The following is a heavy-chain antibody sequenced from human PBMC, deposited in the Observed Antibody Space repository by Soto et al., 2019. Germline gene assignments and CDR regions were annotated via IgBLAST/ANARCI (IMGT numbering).Heavy chain of an antibody. Sequence: QVQLVQSGAEVKKPGSSVKVSCKASGGTFSSYAISWVRQAPGQGLEWMGGIIPIFGTANYAQKFQGRVTITADESTSTAYMELRSLRSEDTAVYYCARDLGIEAAGATHEQNYYYGMDVWGQGTTVTVSS. CDR1: GGTFSSYA. D-gene: IGHD6-13*01. J-gene: IGHJ6*02. CDR2: IIPIFGTA. V-gene: IGHV1-69*01. CDR3: ARDLGIEAAGATHEQNYYYGMDV.